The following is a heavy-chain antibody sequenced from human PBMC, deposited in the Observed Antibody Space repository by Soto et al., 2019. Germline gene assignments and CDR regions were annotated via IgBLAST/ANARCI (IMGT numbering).Heavy chain of an antibody. CDR3: ATDIYDFWSGYYPPV. D-gene: IGHD3-3*01. Sequence: GGSLRLCCTDSGFSLSNAGMSWVRKAPGKGLEWVGRIKSKTDGGRTDYAAPVKGRFTISRDDSKNTLYLQMNSLKTEDTAVYYCATDIYDFWSGYYPPVGGQGTTVTVSS. V-gene: IGHV3-15*01. CDR1: GFSLSNAG. J-gene: IGHJ6*02. CDR2: IKSKTDGGRT.